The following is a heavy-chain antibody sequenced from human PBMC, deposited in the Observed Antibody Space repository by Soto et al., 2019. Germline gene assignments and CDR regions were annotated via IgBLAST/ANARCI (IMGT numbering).Heavy chain of an antibody. D-gene: IGHD2-15*01. J-gene: IGHJ6*02. V-gene: IGHV3-48*01. CDR2: ISSSSNTI. CDR1: GFTFSSYS. CDR3: ARGGRVTPTSNYGMDV. Sequence: EVQLVESGGGLVQPGGSLRLSCAASGFTFSSYSMNWVRQTPGEGLEWVSYISSSSNTIYYADSVKGRFTISRDNAKNSLFVQMNSLRAEDTAVYCCARGGRVTPTSNYGMDVWGQGTTVTVSS.